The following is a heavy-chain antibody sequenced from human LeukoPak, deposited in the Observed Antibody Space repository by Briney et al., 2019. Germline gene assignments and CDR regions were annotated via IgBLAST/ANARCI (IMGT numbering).Heavy chain of an antibody. D-gene: IGHD3-9*01. V-gene: IGHV3-23*01. CDR1: GFNFSIYP. CDR2: ISGSGGST. CDR3: AKGTFDWSFPLYFDS. J-gene: IGHJ4*02. Sequence: PGGSLRLSCTTSGFNFSIYPMTWVRQAPGKGLEWVSAISGSGGSTYYADSVKGRFTISRDNSKNTPYLQMNSLGVEDTAVYYCAKGTFDWSFPLYFDSWGQGILVTVSS.